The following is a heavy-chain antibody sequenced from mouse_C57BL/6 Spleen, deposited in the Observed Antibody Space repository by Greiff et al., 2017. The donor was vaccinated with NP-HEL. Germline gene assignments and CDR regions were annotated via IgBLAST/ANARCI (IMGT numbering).Heavy chain of an antibody. V-gene: IGHV2-6-1*01. CDR3: ARHYYYGSSGYAMDY. CDR1: GFSLTSYG. Sequence: QVQLKESGPGLVAPSQSLSITCTVSGFSLTSYGIHWVRQPPGKGLEWLVVIWSDGSTTYNSALKSRLSISKDNSKSQVFLKMNSLQTDDTAMYYCARHYYYGSSGYAMDYWGQGTSVTVSS. D-gene: IGHD1-1*01. CDR2: IWSDGST. J-gene: IGHJ4*01.